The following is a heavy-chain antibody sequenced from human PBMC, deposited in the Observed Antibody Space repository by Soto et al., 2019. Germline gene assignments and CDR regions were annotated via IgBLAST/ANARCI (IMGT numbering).Heavy chain of an antibody. CDR2: ISYDGSNK. V-gene: IGHV3-30-3*01. CDR1: GFTFSTYA. Sequence: QVQLVESGGGVVQPGRSLRLSCAASGFTFSTYAMHWVRPAPGKGLEWVAVISYDGSNKYYADSVKGRFTISRDNSKNTLYLQMNSLRAEDTAVYYCARDKSPYSSGGHNRHFDYWGQGTLVTVSS. J-gene: IGHJ4*02. D-gene: IGHD6-19*01. CDR3: ARDKSPYSSGGHNRHFDY.